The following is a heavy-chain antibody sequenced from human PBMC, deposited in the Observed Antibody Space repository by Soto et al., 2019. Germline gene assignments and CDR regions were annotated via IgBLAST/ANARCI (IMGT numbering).Heavy chain of an antibody. V-gene: IGHV4-39*01. Sequence: SETLSLTCTVSGASIASSHYFWGWIRQPPGKGLEWVGSVYYGGNTYYSPSLKTPVTVSVDTSKSQFSLKLTSVTAADTAVYFCARLFFKLGVDRPRLSYFDYWGPGILVTVSS. J-gene: IGHJ4*02. CDR1: GASIASSHYF. CDR2: VYYGGNT. CDR3: ARLFFKLGVDRPRLSYFDY. D-gene: IGHD6-13*01.